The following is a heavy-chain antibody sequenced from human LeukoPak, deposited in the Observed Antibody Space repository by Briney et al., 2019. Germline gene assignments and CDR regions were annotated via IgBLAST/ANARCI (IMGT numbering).Heavy chain of an antibody. CDR3: ASRDGYNYGGLGC. CDR2: ISAYNGNT. V-gene: IGHV1-18*01. D-gene: IGHD5-24*01. CDR1: GYTFTSYG. J-gene: IGHJ4*02. Sequence: GASVKVSCKASGYTFTSYGISWVRQAPGQGLEWMGWISAYNGNTNYAQKLQGRVTVTRDTSTSTVYMELSSLRSEDTAVYYCASRDGYNYGGLGCWGQGTLVTVSS.